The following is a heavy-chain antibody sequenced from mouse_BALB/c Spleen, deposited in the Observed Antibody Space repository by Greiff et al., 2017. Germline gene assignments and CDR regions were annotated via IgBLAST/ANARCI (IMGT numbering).Heavy chain of an antibody. Sequence: VQLKESGPELVKPGASVKISCKASGYTFTDYNMHWVKQSHGKSLEWIGYIYPYNGGTGYNQKFKSKATLTVDNSSSTAYMELRSLTSEDSAVYYCARGDYYGSSQFAYWGQGTLVTVSA. CDR2: IYPYNGGT. D-gene: IGHD1-1*01. CDR1: GYTFTDYN. CDR3: ARGDYYGSSQFAY. V-gene: IGHV1S29*02. J-gene: IGHJ3*01.